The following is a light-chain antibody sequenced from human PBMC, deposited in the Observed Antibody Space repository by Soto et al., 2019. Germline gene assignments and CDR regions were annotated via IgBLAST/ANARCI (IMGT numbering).Light chain of an antibody. CDR3: SSYAGSNNVV. V-gene: IGLV2-8*01. Sequence: QSALTQPPSASGSPGHSVTISSTGTSSYVGGYNYVSWYQQHPGKAPKLMIDEVNKRPSGVPDRFSGSKSGNTASLTVSGLQAEYEADYYCSSYAGSNNVVFGGGTKLTVL. J-gene: IGLJ2*01. CDR2: EVN. CDR1: SSYVGGYNY.